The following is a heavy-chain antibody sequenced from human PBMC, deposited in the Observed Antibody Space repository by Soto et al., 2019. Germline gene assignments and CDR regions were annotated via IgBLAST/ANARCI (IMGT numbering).Heavy chain of an antibody. CDR2: ISYTGST. Sequence: QVQLQESGPGLVKRSETLSLTCTVSGASISDSYWAWIRQPPGKGLEYIGHISYTGSTNYSPSLQSRVTMSVDTSKNQFSLKLTSVTAADTAVYYCARHATGATYPLDYWGQGTLVTVS. CDR3: ARHATGATYPLDY. CDR1: GASISDSY. V-gene: IGHV4-59*08. J-gene: IGHJ4*02.